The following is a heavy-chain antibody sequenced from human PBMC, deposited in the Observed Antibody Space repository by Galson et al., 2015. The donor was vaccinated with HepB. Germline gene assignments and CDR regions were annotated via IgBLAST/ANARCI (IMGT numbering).Heavy chain of an antibody. CDR3: ARHRGDIVLMVYPEGFDY. V-gene: IGHV5-10-1*01. CDR1: GYSFTSYW. CDR2: IDPSDSYT. J-gene: IGHJ4*02. D-gene: IGHD2-8*01. Sequence: QSGAEVKKPGESLRISCKGSGYSFTSYWISWVRQMPGKGLEWMGRIDPSDSYTNYSPSFQGHVTISADKSISTAYLQWSSLKASDTAMYYCARHRGDIVLMVYPEGFDYWGQGTLVTVSS.